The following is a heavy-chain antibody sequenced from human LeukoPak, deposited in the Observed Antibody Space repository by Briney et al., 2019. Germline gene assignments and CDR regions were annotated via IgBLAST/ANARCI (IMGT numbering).Heavy chain of an antibody. Sequence: SETLSLTCTVSGGSITSGDYYWTWIRQLPGRGLGWIGYIHYSGNTYYNPSLKSRLTISRDTSKNQFSLKLSSVTAADTAVYFCARGGPAAFFDYWGQGTLVTVSS. CDR2: IHYSGNT. CDR3: ARGGPAAFFDY. J-gene: IGHJ4*02. D-gene: IGHD6-13*01. V-gene: IGHV4-31*03. CDR1: GGSITSGDYY.